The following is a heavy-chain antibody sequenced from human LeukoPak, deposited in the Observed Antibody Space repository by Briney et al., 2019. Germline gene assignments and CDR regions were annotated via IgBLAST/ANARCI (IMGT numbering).Heavy chain of an antibody. CDR2: INHSGST. J-gene: IGHJ5*02. Sequence: SETLSLTCAVYGGSFSGYYWSWIRQPPGKGLEWIGEINHSGSTNYNPSLKSRVTISVDTSKNQFSLKLSSVTAADTAVYYCATLVDTAMVNYWFDPWGQGTLVTVSS. CDR3: ATLVDTAMVNYWFDP. D-gene: IGHD5-18*01. CDR1: GGSFSGYY. V-gene: IGHV4-34*01.